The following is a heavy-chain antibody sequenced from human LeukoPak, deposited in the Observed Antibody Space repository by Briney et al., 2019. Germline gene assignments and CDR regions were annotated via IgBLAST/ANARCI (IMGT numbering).Heavy chain of an antibody. J-gene: IGHJ3*01. CDR3: ARQLRGGYDFDL. CDR2: IYYSGNT. D-gene: IGHD3-16*01. Sequence: SVTLSLTCIVPGGSISSSTYYWGWIRQPPGKGLEWIGSIYYSGNTYYNPSLKSRVTISEDTSKNQFSLKLISVTAADTAVYHCARQLRGGYDFDLWGPGTMVTVSS. V-gene: IGHV4-39*01. CDR1: GGSISSSTYY.